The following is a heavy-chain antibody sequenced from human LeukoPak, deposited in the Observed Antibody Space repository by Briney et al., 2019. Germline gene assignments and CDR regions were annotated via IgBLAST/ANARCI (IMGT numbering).Heavy chain of an antibody. CDR2: ISSSSSTI. Sequence: GGSLRLSCAASGFTFSSYSMNWVRQAPGKGLEWVSYISSSSSTIYYADSVKGRFTISRDNAKNSLYLQMNSLRAEDTAVYYCARDGPNCSGGSCYEVDAFDIWGQGTMVTVSS. V-gene: IGHV3-48*01. CDR1: GFTFSSYS. D-gene: IGHD2-15*01. CDR3: ARDGPNCSGGSCYEVDAFDI. J-gene: IGHJ3*02.